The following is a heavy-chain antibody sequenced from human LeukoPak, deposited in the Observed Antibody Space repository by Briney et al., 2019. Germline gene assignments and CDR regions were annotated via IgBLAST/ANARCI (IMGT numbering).Heavy chain of an antibody. CDR2: ISYDGSNK. J-gene: IGHJ4*02. CDR1: GFTFSSYG. V-gene: IGHV3-30*18. Sequence: GGSLRLSCAASGFTFSSYGMHWVRQAPGKGLEWVAAISYDGSNKYYADSVKGRFTISRDNSKNTLYLQTNSLRAEDTAVYYCAKDSSSGDYVIDYWGQGTLVTVSS. D-gene: IGHD4-17*01. CDR3: AKDSSSGDYVIDY.